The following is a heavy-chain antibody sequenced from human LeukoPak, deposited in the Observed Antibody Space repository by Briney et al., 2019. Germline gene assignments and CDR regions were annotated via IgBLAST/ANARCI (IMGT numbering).Heavy chain of an antibody. J-gene: IGHJ2*01. V-gene: IGHV1-18*04. D-gene: IGHD1-14*01. CDR3: ARDGTAPAPKYFDV. CDR1: GYTVTRHG. Sequence: ASVKVSCKASGYTVTRHGIAWVRQAPGQGLEWMGWISTYNGDTNYAQNFQGRVTMTRDTSTSTAYLELRSLRSDDTAVYYCARDGTAPAPKYFDVWGRGTLVTVSS. CDR2: ISTYNGDT.